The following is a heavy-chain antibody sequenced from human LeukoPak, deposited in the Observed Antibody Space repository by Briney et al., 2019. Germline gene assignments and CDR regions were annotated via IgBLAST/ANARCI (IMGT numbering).Heavy chain of an antibody. Sequence: ASVKVSCKASGYTFTGYYMHWVRQAPGQGLEWMGWINPNSGGTNYAQKFQGRVTMTRNTSISTAYMELSSLRSEDTAVYYCARGWAKARESRLRGSRYYFDYWGQGTLVTVSS. CDR3: ARGWAKARESRLRGSRYYFDY. V-gene: IGHV1-2*02. D-gene: IGHD5-12*01. CDR2: INPNSGGT. J-gene: IGHJ4*02. CDR1: GYTFTGYY.